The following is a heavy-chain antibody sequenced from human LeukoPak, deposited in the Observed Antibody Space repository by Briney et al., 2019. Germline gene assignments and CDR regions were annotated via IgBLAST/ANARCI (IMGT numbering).Heavy chain of an antibody. J-gene: IGHJ4*02. V-gene: IGHV3-30*04. CDR3: ARGKNGDYAPGDY. D-gene: IGHD4-17*01. CDR1: GFTFSSYA. Sequence: GGSLRLSCAASGFTFSSYAMHWVRQAPGKGLEWVAVISYDGSNKYYADSVKGRFTISRDNSKNTLYLQMNSLRAEDTAVYYCARGKNGDYAPGDYWGQGTLVTVSS. CDR2: ISYDGSNK.